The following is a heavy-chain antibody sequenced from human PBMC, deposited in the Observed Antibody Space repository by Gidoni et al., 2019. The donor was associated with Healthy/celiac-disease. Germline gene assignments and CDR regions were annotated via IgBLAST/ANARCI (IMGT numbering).Heavy chain of an antibody. CDR2: IIPLLGIA. D-gene: IGHD3-9*01. CDR1: GGTVSSYA. J-gene: IGHJ6*02. CDR3: ARGEANYDILTGYYVLEYYYGMDV. V-gene: IGHV1-69*04. Sequence: QVQLVQSGAEVKKPGSSVQVSCRASGGTVSSYAISWVRQAPGQGIEWMGRIIPLLGIANYAQKFQGRVTITAAKSTSTAYMELSSLRSEYTAVYYCARGEANYDILTGYYVLEYYYGMDVWGQGTTVTVSS.